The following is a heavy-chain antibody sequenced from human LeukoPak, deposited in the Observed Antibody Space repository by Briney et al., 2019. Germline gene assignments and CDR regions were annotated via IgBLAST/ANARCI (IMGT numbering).Heavy chain of an antibody. D-gene: IGHD1-26*01. CDR3: ARVGATFT. CDR1: GFTFSSYE. CDR2: ISSSGSTI. J-gene: IGHJ4*02. V-gene: IGHV3-48*03. Sequence: GGSLRLSCAASGFTFSSYEMNWVRQAPGKGLEWASYISSSGSTISYADSVKGRFTISRDNAKNSLYLQMNSLRAEDTAVYYCARVGATFTRGQGTLVTVSS.